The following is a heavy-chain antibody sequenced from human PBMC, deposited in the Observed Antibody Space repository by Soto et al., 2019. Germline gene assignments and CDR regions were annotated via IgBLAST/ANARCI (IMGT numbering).Heavy chain of an antibody. CDR3: ARVRITGTRRLEKDNWFDP. D-gene: IGHD1-20*01. J-gene: IGHJ5*02. CDR1: GGSISSGGYS. Sequence: QLQLQESGSGLVKPSQTLSLTCAVSGGSISSGGYSWSWIRQPPGKGLEWIGYIYHSGSTYYNPSLKRRVTISVDRSKNQFSLKLSSGTAADTAVYYCARVRITGTRRLEKDNWFDPWGQGTLVTVSS. CDR2: IYHSGST. V-gene: IGHV4-30-2*01.